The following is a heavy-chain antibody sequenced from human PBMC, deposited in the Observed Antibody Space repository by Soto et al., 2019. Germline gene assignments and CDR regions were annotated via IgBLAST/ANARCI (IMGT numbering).Heavy chain of an antibody. J-gene: IGHJ5*02. V-gene: IGHV4-31*03. CDR3: ARTRFTRSSSEYNWFDP. Sequence: SETLSLTCTVSGGSISSGGYYWSWIRQHPGKGLEWIGYIYYSGSTYYNPSLESRVTISVDTSKNQFSLKLSSVTAADTAVYYCARTRFTRSSSEYNWFDPWGQGTLVTVSS. CDR2: IYYSGST. CDR1: GGSISSGGYY. D-gene: IGHD6-6*01.